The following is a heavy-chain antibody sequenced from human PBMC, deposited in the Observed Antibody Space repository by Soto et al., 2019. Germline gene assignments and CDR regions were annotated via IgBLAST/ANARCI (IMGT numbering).Heavy chain of an antibody. CDR2: IYWDDDK. Sequence: QITLKESGPTLVKPTQTLTLTCTFSGFSLSTSGGGVGGIRQPPGTALEWRALIYWDDDKRYSPALNSRHTITKDTSKDQVVLTMTNMDPVDTATYYCAHRRPPRLLDYWGQGTLVTVSS. CDR3: AHRRPPRLLDY. CDR1: GFSLSTSGGG. J-gene: IGHJ4*02. D-gene: IGHD6-6*01. V-gene: IGHV2-5*02.